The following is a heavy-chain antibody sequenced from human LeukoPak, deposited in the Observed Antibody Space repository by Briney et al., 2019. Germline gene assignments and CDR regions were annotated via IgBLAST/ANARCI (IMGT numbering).Heavy chain of an antibody. CDR2: IDHTGST. CDR3: ARGSPTKRRITMILSPRYFQH. CDR1: GGSISSSNW. Sequence: SETLSLTCAVSGGSISSSNWWSWVRQPPGKGLEWIGYIDHTGSTNYNPSLNSRVTISRDTSKNHFSLELSSVTAADTAVYYCARGSPTKRRITMILSPRYFQHWGQGTLVTVSS. D-gene: IGHD3-22*01. V-gene: IGHV4-4*02. J-gene: IGHJ1*01.